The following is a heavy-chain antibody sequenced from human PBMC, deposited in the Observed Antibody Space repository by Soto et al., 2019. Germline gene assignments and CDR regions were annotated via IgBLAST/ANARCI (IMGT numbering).Heavy chain of an antibody. D-gene: IGHD7-27*01. CDR3: AKQILNWELYAFHI. V-gene: IGHV3-23*01. CDR1: GFTFRSYA. CDR2: ISGSGDRK. J-gene: IGHJ3*02. Sequence: GSLRLSCGASGFTFRSYAVGWVRQTPGKRLEWVGGISGSGDRKDYADSVKGRFNISRDNSKNTVNLQLSSLRVEDTDVYSCAKQILNWELYAFHIWGQGTMVTVSS.